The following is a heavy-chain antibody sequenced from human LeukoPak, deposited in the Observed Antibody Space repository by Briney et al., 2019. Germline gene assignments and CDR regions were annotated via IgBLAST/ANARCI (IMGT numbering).Heavy chain of an antibody. D-gene: IGHD3-10*01. V-gene: IGHV3-21*01. CDR3: ARDRVRGVIKPFDY. CDR2: ISSSSSYI. Sequence: KAGGSLRLSCAASGFTFSSYSMNWVRQAPGKGLEWVSSISSSSSYIYYADSVKGRFTISRDNAKNSLYLQMNSLRAEDTAVYYCARDRVRGVIKPFDYWGQGTLVTVSS. J-gene: IGHJ4*02. CDR1: GFTFSSYS.